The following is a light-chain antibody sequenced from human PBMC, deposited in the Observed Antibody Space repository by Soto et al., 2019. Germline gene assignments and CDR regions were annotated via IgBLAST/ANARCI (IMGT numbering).Light chain of an antibody. CDR3: QAYDYSLTASV. CDR1: SSNLGAGYD. V-gene: IGLV1-40*01. Sequence: QSVLTQPPSASGTPGQRVTISCSGSSSNLGAGYDVHWYQQLPGTAPKLVIYGNRNRPSGVPERFSGSKSGTSASLAITGLQAEDEGDYYCQAYDYSLTASVFGGGTKLTVL. CDR2: GNR. J-gene: IGLJ3*02.